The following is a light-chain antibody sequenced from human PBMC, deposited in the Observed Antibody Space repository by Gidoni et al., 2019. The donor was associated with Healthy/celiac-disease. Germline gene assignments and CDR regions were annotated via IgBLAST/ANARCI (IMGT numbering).Light chain of an antibody. J-gene: IGLJ2*01. CDR3: NSYATGTTVV. V-gene: IGLV2-14*03. CDR2: DVS. Sequence: QSALTQPASVSGSPGQSITISCTGTSSDVGGYGYVSWYQQHPGKAPRLMIYDVSNRPSGVSNRFSGSRSGNTASLTISGLQAEDEADYYCNSYATGTTVVFGGGTKLTVL. CDR1: SSDVGGYGY.